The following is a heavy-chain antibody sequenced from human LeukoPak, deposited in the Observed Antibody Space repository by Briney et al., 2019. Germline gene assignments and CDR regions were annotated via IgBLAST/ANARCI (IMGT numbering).Heavy chain of an antibody. CDR2: INPNSGGA. J-gene: IGHJ4*02. V-gene: IGHV1-2*02. D-gene: IGHD2-2*02. Sequence: ASVKASCKASGYTFTGYYMHWVRQAPGQGLEWMGWINPNSGGANYAQKFQGRVTMTRDTSISTAYMDLSSLRSDDTAVYYCARDYGGFCTSVNCYRTIFDYWGPGTLVTVSS. CDR3: ARDYGGFCTSVNCYRTIFDY. CDR1: GYTFTGYY.